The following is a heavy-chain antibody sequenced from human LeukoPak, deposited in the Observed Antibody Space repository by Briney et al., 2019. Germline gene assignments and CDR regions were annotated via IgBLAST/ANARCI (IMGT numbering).Heavy chain of an antibody. CDR1: GFTFSSYW. J-gene: IGHJ4*02. Sequence: GGSLRLSCAASGFTFSSYWMAWVRQAPGKGLEWVANIKQDGSGKYYVESVKGRLTISRDNAKNSLYLQMNRLRAEDTAVYYCARDLSWTAMDYWGQGTLVTVSS. CDR3: ARDLSWTAMDY. D-gene: IGHD5-18*01. CDR2: IKQDGSGK. V-gene: IGHV3-7*01.